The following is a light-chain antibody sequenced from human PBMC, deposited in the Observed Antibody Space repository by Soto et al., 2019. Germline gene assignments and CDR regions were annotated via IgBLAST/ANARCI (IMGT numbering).Light chain of an antibody. CDR1: SSNIGNNY. CDR3: AAWDDSLSGLV. CDR2: RNN. V-gene: IGLV1-47*01. J-gene: IGLJ2*01. Sequence: QPVLTQPPSASGTPGQRVTISCSGSSSNIGNNYVDWYQQLPGTAPKLLMYRNNQRPSGVPDRFTGSKSGTSASLAIRGLRSEDEADYYCAAWDDSLSGLVFGGGTKVTVL.